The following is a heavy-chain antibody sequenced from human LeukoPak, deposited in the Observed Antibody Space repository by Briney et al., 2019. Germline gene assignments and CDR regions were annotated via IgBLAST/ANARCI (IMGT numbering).Heavy chain of an antibody. Sequence: SGTLSLTCAVSGGSISSSNWWSWVRQPPGKGLGWIGEIYHSGSTNYNPSLKRRVTISVDKSKNQFALELSSVTGADTALYYCATGCYYPFDYWGQGTLVTVSS. J-gene: IGHJ4*02. CDR1: GGSISSSNW. V-gene: IGHV4-4*02. CDR2: IYHSGST. D-gene: IGHD3-22*01. CDR3: ATGCYYPFDY.